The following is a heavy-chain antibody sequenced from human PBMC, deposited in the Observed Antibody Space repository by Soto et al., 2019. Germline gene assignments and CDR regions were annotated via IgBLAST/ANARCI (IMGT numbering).Heavy chain of an antibody. CDR3: VRDGTKTLRDWFDP. J-gene: IGHJ5*02. CDR2: IYATGTT. V-gene: IGHV4-4*07. Sequence: SATLSLTCTVSGASISGFYWSWIRKSAGKGLEWIGRIYATGTTDYNPSLKSRVMMSVDTSKKQFSLKLRSVTAADTAVYYCVRDGTKTLRDWFDPWGQGISVTVSS. D-gene: IGHD1-1*01. CDR1: GASISGFY.